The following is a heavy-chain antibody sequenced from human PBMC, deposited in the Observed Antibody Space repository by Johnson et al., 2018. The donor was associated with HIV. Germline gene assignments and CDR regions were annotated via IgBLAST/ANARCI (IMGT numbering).Heavy chain of an antibody. V-gene: IGHV3-30-3*01. J-gene: IGHJ3*02. CDR1: GFTFSAYA. D-gene: IGHD3-10*01. Sequence: QVQLVESGGGVVQPGRSLRLSCAASGFTFSAYAMHWVRQAPGKGLEWVALVSYDGSNKYYADSVKGRFIISRDNSKNTLYLQMNSLRAEDTAVYYCASTGSGSDDAFDIWGQGTMVTVSS. CDR2: VSYDGSNK. CDR3: ASTGSGSDDAFDI.